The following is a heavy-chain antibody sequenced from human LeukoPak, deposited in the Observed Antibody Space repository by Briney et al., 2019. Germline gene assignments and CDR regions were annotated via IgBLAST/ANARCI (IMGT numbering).Heavy chain of an antibody. CDR3: ARLGPGYDFWSGYFDY. CDR1: GFTFSSYW. Sequence: GGSLRLSCAASGFTFSSYWMSWVRQAPGKGLEWVANIKQDGSEKYYVDSVKGRFTISRDNAKNSLYLQMNSLRAEDTAVYYCARLGPGYDFWSGYFDYWGQGTLVTVSS. D-gene: IGHD3-3*01. V-gene: IGHV3-7*01. J-gene: IGHJ4*02. CDR2: IKQDGSEK.